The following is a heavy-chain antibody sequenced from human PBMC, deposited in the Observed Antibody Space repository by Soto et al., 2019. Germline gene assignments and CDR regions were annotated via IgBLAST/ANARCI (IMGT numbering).Heavy chain of an antibody. CDR3: ARDMAHYDFWGHNERVLGV. V-gene: IGHV3-9*01. CDR1: GFTFEDSV. D-gene: IGHD3-3*01. CDR2: ISWNSDVK. Sequence: PGGSLRLSCVVSGFTFEDSVMHWVRQVPGKGLEWVSGISWNSDVKGYADSVRGRFTISRDNARNSLFLQMTSLRGEDSALYYCARDMAHYDFWGHNERVLGVWGQGTAVTVSS. J-gene: IGHJ6*02.